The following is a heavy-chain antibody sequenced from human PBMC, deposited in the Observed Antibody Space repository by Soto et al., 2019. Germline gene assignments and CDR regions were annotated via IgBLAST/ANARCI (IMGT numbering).Heavy chain of an antibody. D-gene: IGHD2-8*01. CDR3: ARDLNPRQEMLYALLGY. Sequence: GGSLRLSCAASGFTFSSYSMNWVRQAPGKGLEWVSYISGSSSMIYYADSVKGRFTISRDNAKNSLYLQMNSLRAEDTAVYYCARDLNPRQEMLYALLGYWGQGTLVTVPQ. CDR2: ISGSSSMI. V-gene: IGHV3-48*01. J-gene: IGHJ4*02. CDR1: GFTFSSYS.